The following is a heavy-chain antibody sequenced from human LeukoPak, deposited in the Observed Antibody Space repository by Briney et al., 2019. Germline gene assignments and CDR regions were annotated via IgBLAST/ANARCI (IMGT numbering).Heavy chain of an antibody. Sequence: SQTLSLTCTVSGGSISSGGYYWSWIRQHPGKGLEWIGYIYYSGSTYYNPSLKSRVTISVDTSKNQFSLKLSSVTAADTAVYYCARGLGAAAGPWEGAFDIWGQGTMVTVSS. V-gene: IGHV4-31*03. CDR1: GGSISSGGYY. CDR3: ARGLGAAAGPWEGAFDI. J-gene: IGHJ3*02. D-gene: IGHD6-13*01. CDR2: IYYSGST.